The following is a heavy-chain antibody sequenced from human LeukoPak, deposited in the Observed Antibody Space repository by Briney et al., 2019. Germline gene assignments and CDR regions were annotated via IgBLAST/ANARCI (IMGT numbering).Heavy chain of an antibody. CDR1: GGSISSYY. D-gene: IGHD2/OR15-2a*01. CDR2: ISYSGSI. J-gene: IGHJ4*02. CDR3: ARVKGREGSIVIIDY. Sequence: PSETLSLTCTVSGGSISSYYWSWIRQPPGKGLEWIGYISYSGSINYNPSLKSRVTMSVDTSKNQFSLKLSSVTAADTAVYYCARVKGREGSIVIIDYWGQGTLVTVSS. V-gene: IGHV4-59*01.